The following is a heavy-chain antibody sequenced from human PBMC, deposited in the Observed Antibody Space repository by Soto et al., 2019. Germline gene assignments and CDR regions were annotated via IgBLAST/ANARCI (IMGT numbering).Heavy chain of an antibody. CDR2: ISYDGSNK. J-gene: IGHJ6*02. V-gene: IGHV3-30*18. CDR1: GFTFSSYG. Sequence: RRLSCAASGFTFSSYGMHWVRQAPGKGLEWVAVISYDGSNKYYADSVKGRFTISRDNSKNTLYLQMNSLRAEDTAVYYCAKDRLVPAAQISYYYGMDVWGQGTTVTVSS. CDR3: AKDRLVPAAQISYYYGMDV. D-gene: IGHD2-2*01.